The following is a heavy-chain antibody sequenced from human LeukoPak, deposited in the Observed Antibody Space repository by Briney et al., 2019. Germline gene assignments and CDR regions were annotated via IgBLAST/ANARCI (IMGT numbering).Heavy chain of an antibody. D-gene: IGHD1-1*01. CDR3: ARDRAGGSGFDY. CDR1: GFTVSSNS. J-gene: IGHJ4*02. CDR2: IYSGGNT. V-gene: IGHV3-53*01. Sequence: GGSLRLSCAASGFTVSSNSMSWVRQAPGKGLEWVSVIYSGGNTFDADSVKGRFTISRDNSKNTLYLQMNSLRAEDTAVYYCARDRAGGSGFDYWGQGTPITVSS.